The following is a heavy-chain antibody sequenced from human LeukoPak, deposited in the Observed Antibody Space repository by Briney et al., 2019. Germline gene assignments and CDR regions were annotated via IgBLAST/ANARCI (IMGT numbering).Heavy chain of an antibody. V-gene: IGHV3-7*01. CDR1: GFSFSRYW. Sequence: GGSLRLSCAASGFSFSRYWMNWVRQPPGKGLEWVVNIKGDGIEKNYVDSVKGRFSISRDNAMNSLYLQMDSLRAEDTAVYYCAKEGAYPIITYDSWGQGALVTVSS. CDR2: IKGDGIEK. CDR3: AKEGAYPIITYDS. D-gene: IGHD3-10*01. J-gene: IGHJ5*01.